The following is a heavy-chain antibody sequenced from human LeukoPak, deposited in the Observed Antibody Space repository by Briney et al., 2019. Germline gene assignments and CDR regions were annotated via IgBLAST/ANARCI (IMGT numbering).Heavy chain of an antibody. CDR1: GGSFSGYY. V-gene: IGHV4-34*01. J-gene: IGHJ3*02. CDR3: ARGRYSSSWYRPDAFDI. Sequence: PSETLSLTCAVYGGSFSGYYWSWIRQPPGKGLEWIGEINHSGSTNYNPSLKSRVTMSVDTSKNQFSLKLSSVTAADTAVYYCARGRYSSSWYRPDAFDIWGQGTMVTVSS. D-gene: IGHD6-13*01. CDR2: INHSGST.